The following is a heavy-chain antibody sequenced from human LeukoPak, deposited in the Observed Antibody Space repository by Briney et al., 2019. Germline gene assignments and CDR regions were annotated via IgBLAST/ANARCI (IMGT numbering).Heavy chain of an antibody. V-gene: IGHV3-64*04. D-gene: IGHD3-10*01. CDR3: ATDYYDSGSYYIRGFFDY. Sequence: PGGSLRLSCSASGFTFSNHAMHWVRQAPGKGLQYVSAINSNGQRTGRTYYADSVKGRFTISRDNSKNTLYLQMNSLRAEDTAVYYCATDYYDSGSYYIRGFFDYWGQGTLVTVSS. CDR2: INSNGQRTGRT. J-gene: IGHJ4*02. CDR1: GFTFSNHA.